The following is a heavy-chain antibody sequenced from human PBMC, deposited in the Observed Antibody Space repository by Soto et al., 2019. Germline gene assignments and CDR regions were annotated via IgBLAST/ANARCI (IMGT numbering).Heavy chain of an antibody. CDR2: INAGNGNT. D-gene: IGHD4-17*01. V-gene: IGHV1-3*01. CDR1: VYTFTSYA. CDR3: GRDTAPSDG. J-gene: IGHJ6*02. Sequence: QVQLVQSGAEVKKPGASVKVSGKASVYTFTSYAMHWVRQAPGQRLEWMGWINAGNGNTKYSQKFQGRVTITRDTSASTDYMELSSLRSEDTAVYYCGRDTAPSDGWGQGTTVTVSS.